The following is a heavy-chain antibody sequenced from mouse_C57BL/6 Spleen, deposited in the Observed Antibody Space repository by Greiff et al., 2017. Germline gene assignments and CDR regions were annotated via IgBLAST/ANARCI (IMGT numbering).Heavy chain of an antibody. V-gene: IGHV1-64*01. CDR3: ARSHDYDDYFDY. CDR2: IHPNSGST. D-gene: IGHD2-4*01. Sequence: QVHVKQPGAELVKPGASVKLSCKASGYTFTSYWMHWVKQRPGQGLEWIGMIHPNSGSTNYNEKFKSKATLTVDKSSSTAYMQLSSLTSEDSAVYYCARSHDYDDYFDYWGQGTTLTGSS. CDR1: GYTFTSYW. J-gene: IGHJ2*01.